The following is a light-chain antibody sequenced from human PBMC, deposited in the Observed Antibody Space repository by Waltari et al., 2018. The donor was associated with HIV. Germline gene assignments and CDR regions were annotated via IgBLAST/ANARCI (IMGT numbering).Light chain of an antibody. CDR1: SSNLGAGYH. V-gene: IGLV1-40*01. Sequence: QSVLTQPPSVSGAPGQRVAISCNGRSSNLGAGYHVHWYQPHPGAAPKLLIFSNTNRPSGVPDRFSGSKSGTSASLAITGVQAEDEAVYYCQSYDSGLSEGVFGGGTKLAVL. CDR3: QSYDSGLSEGV. CDR2: SNT. J-gene: IGLJ2*01.